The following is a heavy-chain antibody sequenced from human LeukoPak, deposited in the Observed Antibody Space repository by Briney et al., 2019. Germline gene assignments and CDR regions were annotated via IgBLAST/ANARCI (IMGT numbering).Heavy chain of an antibody. CDR2: ISRTSCSS. V-gene: IGHV3-21*01. CDR3: ARVRSRDGYNYAFDI. D-gene: IGHD5-24*01. J-gene: IGHJ3*02. Sequence: GGSLRLSCAASGFTFSSYSVTWVRQAPGKWLEWVSSISRTSCSSSSAGSVTGRFTISKDNAKQSLYLQMKSLRAEDTAVYYCARVRSRDGYNYAFDIWGQGTMVTVSS. CDR1: GFTFSSYS.